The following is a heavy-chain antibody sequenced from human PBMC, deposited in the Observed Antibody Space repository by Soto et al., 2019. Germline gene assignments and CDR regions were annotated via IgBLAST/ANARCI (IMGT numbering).Heavy chain of an antibody. CDR2: IKQDGSAK. CDR1: GFTFSSYW. D-gene: IGHD3-16*02. J-gene: IGHJ4*02. CDR3: VRDSYTRSRHESASDY. Sequence: EVQLVESGGGLVQPGGSLRLSCAASGFTFSSYWMTWVRQAPGKGLEWVANIKQDGSAKSYVDSVKGRFTISRDNTKNSLYLQMSSLRVEDTAVYYCVRDSYTRSRHESASDYWGQGTLVTVSS. V-gene: IGHV3-7*01.